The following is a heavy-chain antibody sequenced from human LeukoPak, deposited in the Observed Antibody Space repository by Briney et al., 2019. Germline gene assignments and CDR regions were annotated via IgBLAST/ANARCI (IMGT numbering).Heavy chain of an antibody. CDR1: GGTFSNYA. J-gene: IGHJ4*02. Sequence: ASVKVSCKASGGTFSNYAIIWVRQAPGQGLECMGGIIPIFGTANYAQKFQGRVTITADKSTSTAYMEVSSLRSEDTAVYYCARGGTSSWPPRPFDYWGQGTLVTVSS. CDR3: ARGGTSSWPPRPFDY. CDR2: IIPIFGTA. V-gene: IGHV1-69*06. D-gene: IGHD6-13*01.